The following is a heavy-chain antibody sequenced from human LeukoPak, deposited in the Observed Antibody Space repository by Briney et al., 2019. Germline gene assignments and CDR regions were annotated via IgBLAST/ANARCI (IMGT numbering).Heavy chain of an antibody. CDR1: GFTFSSYA. CDR3: TKDVEVFGYYFDS. J-gene: IGHJ4*02. Sequence: GGSLRLSCAASGFTFSSYAMHWVRQAPGKGLEWVAVILKDGRNKYYADSVKGRFSISRDNSKNTMDLQMNSLRADDTAVYYCTKDVEVFGYYFDSWGQGTLVTVSS. CDR2: ILKDGRNK. V-gene: IGHV3-30*04. D-gene: IGHD3-10*01.